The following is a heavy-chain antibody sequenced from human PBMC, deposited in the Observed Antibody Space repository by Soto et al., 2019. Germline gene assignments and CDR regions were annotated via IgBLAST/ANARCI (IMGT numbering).Heavy chain of an antibody. CDR3: ARDQYYYHTSGIHDAFDI. Sequence: SETLSLTCTVSGGSIRSYYWSWIRQPAGKGLEWIGRIYTSGSTNYNPSLKSRVTMSVDTSKNQFSLKLSSVTAADTAVYYCARDQYYYHTSGIHDAFDIWGLGTMVTVSS. J-gene: IGHJ3*02. CDR2: IYTSGST. V-gene: IGHV4-4*07. D-gene: IGHD3-22*01. CDR1: GGSIRSYY.